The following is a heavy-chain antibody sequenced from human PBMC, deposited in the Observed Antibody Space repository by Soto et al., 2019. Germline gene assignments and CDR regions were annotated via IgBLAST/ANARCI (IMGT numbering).Heavy chain of an antibody. CDR1: GFTFSSYA. V-gene: IGHV3-23*01. D-gene: IGHD4-17*01. J-gene: IGHJ6*02. Sequence: PGGSLRLSCAASGFTFSSYAMSWVRQAPGKGLEWVSAISGSGGSTYYADSVKGRFTISRDNSKNTLYLQMNSLRAEDTAVYYCAKDIINTVKESYYYYYGTDVWGQGTTVTVS. CDR2: ISGSGGST. CDR3: AKDIINTVKESYYYYYGTDV.